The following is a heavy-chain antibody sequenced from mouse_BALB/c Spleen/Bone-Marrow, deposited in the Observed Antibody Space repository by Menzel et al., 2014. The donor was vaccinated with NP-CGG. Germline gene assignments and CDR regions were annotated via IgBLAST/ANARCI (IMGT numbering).Heavy chain of an antibody. J-gene: IGHJ4*01. V-gene: IGHV1S56*01. Sequence: VQLQQSGPELVKPGASVKMSCKASGYTFTSYYIHWVKQRPGQGLEWIVWIYPGDGSTKYNEKFKGKTTLTADKSSSTAYMLLSSLTSEDSAIYFCARRQLGLFYAMDYWGQGTSVTVSS. CDR1: GYTFTSYY. D-gene: IGHD3-2*01. CDR2: IYPGDGST. CDR3: ARRQLGLFYAMDY.